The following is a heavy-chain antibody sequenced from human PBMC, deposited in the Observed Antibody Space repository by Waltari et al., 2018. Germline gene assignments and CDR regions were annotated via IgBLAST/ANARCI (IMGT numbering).Heavy chain of an antibody. V-gene: IGHV1-46*01. CDR3: ARVGDRSDSSGYYYSRNPRPYYYYGMDV. Sequence: QVQLVQSGAEVKKPGASVKVPCKASGYTFTSYYMHWVRQAPGQGLEWMGIINPSGGSTSYAQKFQGRVTMTRDTSTSTVYMELSSLRSEDTAVYYCARVGDRSDSSGYYYSRNPRPYYYYGMDVWGQGTTVTVSS. D-gene: IGHD3-22*01. CDR2: INPSGGST. J-gene: IGHJ6*02. CDR1: GYTFTSYY.